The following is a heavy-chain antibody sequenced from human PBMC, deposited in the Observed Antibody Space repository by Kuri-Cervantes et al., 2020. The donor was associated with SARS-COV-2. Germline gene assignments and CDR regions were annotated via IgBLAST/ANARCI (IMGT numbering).Heavy chain of an antibody. Sequence: SQTLSLTCGVYGGSFSGYYWTWIRQPPGKGLEWIGEINHSGSTNYNPSLKSRVTISVDTSKNQFSLKLSSVTAVDTAVYYCARTPSSGWYSFDYWGQGTLVTVSS. V-gene: IGHV4-34*01. D-gene: IGHD6-19*01. CDR1: GGSFSGYY. CDR3: ARTPSSGWYSFDY. CDR2: INHSGST. J-gene: IGHJ4*02.